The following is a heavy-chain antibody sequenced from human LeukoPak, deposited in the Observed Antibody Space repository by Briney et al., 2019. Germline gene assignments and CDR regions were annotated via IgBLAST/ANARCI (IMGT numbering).Heavy chain of an antibody. D-gene: IGHD4/OR15-4a*01. CDR3: ASPKEDNDYYFDY. CDR2: IIPLFGRA. V-gene: IGHV1-69*13. Sequence: ASVKVSCKASGGTFRNYAISWVRQAPGQGLEWMGGIIPLFGRAEYAQSFQGRVTITADEATSTVYMELNSLRSEDTAVYHCASPKEDNDYYFDYWGQGTLVTVSS. J-gene: IGHJ4*02. CDR1: GGTFRNYA.